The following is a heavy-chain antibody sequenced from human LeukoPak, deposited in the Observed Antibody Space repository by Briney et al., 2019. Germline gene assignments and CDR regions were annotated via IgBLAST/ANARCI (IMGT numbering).Heavy chain of an antibody. V-gene: IGHV3-23*01. D-gene: IGHD6-13*01. CDR1: GFTFDSYA. Sequence: PGGSLRLSCAASGFTFDSYAMSWVRQAPGKGLEWVSAVSRFGGTTYYADSAKSRFTITRDNSNNTVYLQMNSLRVGDTALYYCVKHVGSRWSNNRFDPWGQGTLVTVS. CDR2: VSRFGGTT. CDR3: VKHVGSRWSNNRFDP. J-gene: IGHJ5*02.